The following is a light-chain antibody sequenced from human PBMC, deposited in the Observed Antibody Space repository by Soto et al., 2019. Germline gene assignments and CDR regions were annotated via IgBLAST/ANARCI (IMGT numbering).Light chain of an antibody. V-gene: IGLV4-60*03. J-gene: IGLJ2*01. CDR1: SGHSSYI. Sequence: QSVLTRSSSASASLGSSVKLTCTLSSGHSSYIIAWHQQQPGKAPRYLMKLESTGSYNKGSGVPDRFSGSSSGADRYLTISNLQSEDEADYYCETWDSNTRLFGGGTKLTVL. CDR3: ETWDSNTRL. CDR2: LESTGSY.